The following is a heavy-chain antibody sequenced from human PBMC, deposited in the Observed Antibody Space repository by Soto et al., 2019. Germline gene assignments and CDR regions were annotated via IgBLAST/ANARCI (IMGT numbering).Heavy chain of an antibody. D-gene: IGHD6-19*01. Sequence: GGSLRLSCAASGFTFSSYAMSWVRQAPGKGLEWVSAISGSGGSTYYADSVKGRFTISRDNSKNTLYLQMNSLRAEDRAVYYCAKDRWDSSGWYRRSGEGSYFDYWGQGTLVTVSS. CDR1: GFTFSSYA. J-gene: IGHJ4*02. CDR3: AKDRWDSSGWYRRSGEGSYFDY. V-gene: IGHV3-23*01. CDR2: ISGSGGST.